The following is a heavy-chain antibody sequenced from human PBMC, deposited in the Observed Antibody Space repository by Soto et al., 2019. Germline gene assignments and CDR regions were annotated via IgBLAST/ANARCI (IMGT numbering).Heavy chain of an antibody. J-gene: IGHJ4*02. D-gene: IGHD3-9*01. CDR3: AKADISGWFYDILTGSLDY. Sequence: EVQLLESGGGLLQPGGSLRLSCAASGFTFSSYAMSWVRQAPGKGLEWVSAISGSGGSTYYADSVKGRFTISRDNSKNTLYLQMNSLRAEDTAVYYCAKADISGWFYDILTGSLDYWGQGTLVTVSS. CDR1: GFTFSSYA. V-gene: IGHV3-23*01. CDR2: ISGSGGST.